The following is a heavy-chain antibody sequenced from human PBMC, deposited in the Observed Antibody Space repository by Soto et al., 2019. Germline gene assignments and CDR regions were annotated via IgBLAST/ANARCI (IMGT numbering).Heavy chain of an antibody. CDR2: ISAYNVNT. CDR3: ARVLAAAGLYRLNWFDP. V-gene: IGHV1-18*01. CDR1: GYTFTSYG. D-gene: IGHD6-13*01. Sequence: QVQLVQSGAEVKKPGASVKVSCKASGYTFTSYGISWVRQAPGQGLEWMGWISAYNVNTNNAQKLQGIVTMTADPSTSTAYMELRSLRSDDTAVYYCARVLAAAGLYRLNWFDPWGQGTLVTVSS. J-gene: IGHJ5*02.